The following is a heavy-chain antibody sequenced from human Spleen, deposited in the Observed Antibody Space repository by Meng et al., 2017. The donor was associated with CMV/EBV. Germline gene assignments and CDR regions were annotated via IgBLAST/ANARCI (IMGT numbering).Heavy chain of an antibody. V-gene: IGHV3-66*02. D-gene: IGHD3-3*01. CDR3: ASTTIFGVVILTWPYGMDV. CDR2: IYSGGST. Sequence: GGSLRLSCAASGFTVSSNYMSWVRQAPGKGLEWVSVIYSGGSTYYADSVKGRFTISRDNSKNTLYLQMNSLRAEDTAVYYCASTTIFGVVILTWPYGMDVWGQGTTVTVSS. J-gene: IGHJ6*02. CDR1: GFTVSSNY.